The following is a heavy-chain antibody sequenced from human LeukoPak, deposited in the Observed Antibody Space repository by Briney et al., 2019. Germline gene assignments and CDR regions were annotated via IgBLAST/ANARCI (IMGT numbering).Heavy chain of an antibody. J-gene: IGHJ6*03. CDR1: GFTFSSYG. V-gene: IGHV3-30*03. D-gene: IGHD1-14*01. Sequence: GGSLRLSCAASGFTFSSYGMHWVRQAPGKGLEWVAVISYDGSNENYVDSVKGRFTISRDNTKNTLYVQMNSLRAEDTALYYCARDFRTNYYYYMDVWGKGTTVTVSS. CDR2: ISYDGSNE. CDR3: ARDFRTNYYYYMDV.